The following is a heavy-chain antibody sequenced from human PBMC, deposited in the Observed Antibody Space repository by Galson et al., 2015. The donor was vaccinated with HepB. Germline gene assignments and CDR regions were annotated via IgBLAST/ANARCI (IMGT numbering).Heavy chain of an antibody. CDR3: ARATVTMNWFDP. CDR1: GYTFTSYY. V-gene: IGHV1-46*03. CDR2: INPSGGST. J-gene: IGHJ5*02. D-gene: IGHD4-17*01. Sequence: SVKVSCKASGYTFTSYYMHWVRQAPGQGLEWMGIINPSGGSTSYAQKFQDRVTMTRDTSTSTVYMELSSLRSEDTAVYYCARATVTMNWFDPWGQGTLVTVSS.